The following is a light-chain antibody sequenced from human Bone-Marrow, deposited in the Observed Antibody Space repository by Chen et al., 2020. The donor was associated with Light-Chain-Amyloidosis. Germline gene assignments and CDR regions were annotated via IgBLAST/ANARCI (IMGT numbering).Light chain of an antibody. CDR3: SSYTITNTIV. Sequence: QPALTQPASVSGSPGQSITISCTGTSSDVGGDNHVSWYQQHPDKAPTLMIYEVTNRPSWVPDRFSGSKSDNTASLTISGLQNEDEADYICSSYTITNTIVFGSGTRVTVL. CDR1: SSDVGGDNH. J-gene: IGLJ1*01. V-gene: IGLV2-14*01. CDR2: EVT.